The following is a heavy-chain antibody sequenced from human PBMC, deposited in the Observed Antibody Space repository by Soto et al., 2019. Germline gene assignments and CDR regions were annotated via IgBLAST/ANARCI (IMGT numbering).Heavy chain of an antibody. D-gene: IGHD6-19*01. CDR3: ARRVGQWLVLYFDY. CDR2: IYYSGST. Sequence: PSETLSLTCTVSGGSTSSSSYYWGWIRQPPGKGLEWIGSIYYSGSTYYNPSLKSRVTISVDTSKNQFSLKLSSVTAADTAVYYCARRVGQWLVLYFDYWGQGTLVTVSS. CDR1: GGSTSSSSYY. V-gene: IGHV4-39*01. J-gene: IGHJ4*02.